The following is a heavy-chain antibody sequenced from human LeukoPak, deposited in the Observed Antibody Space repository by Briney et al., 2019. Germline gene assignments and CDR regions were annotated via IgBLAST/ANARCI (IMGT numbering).Heavy chain of an antibody. V-gene: IGHV3-23*01. CDR1: GFTVSSNY. D-gene: IGHD1/OR15-1a*01. Sequence: PGGSLRLSCAASGFTVSSNYMSWVRQAPGKGLEWVSSIRGSGADKYYADSVKGRFSISRDNSQDTLSLQMNSLRAEDTAVYYCAKISWDGRGTFDWGRGTLVTVSS. CDR3: AKISWDGRGTFD. J-gene: IGHJ4*02. CDR2: IRGSGADK.